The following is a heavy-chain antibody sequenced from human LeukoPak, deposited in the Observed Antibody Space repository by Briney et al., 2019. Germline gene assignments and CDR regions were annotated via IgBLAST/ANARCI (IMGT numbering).Heavy chain of an antibody. Sequence: ASVKVPCKASGYTFTSYDINWVRQATGQGLEWMGWMNPNSGNTGYAQKFQGRVTMTRNTSISTAYMELSSLRSEDTAVYYCARGRVLDFWSGYYKYYFDYWGQGTLVTVSS. J-gene: IGHJ4*02. V-gene: IGHV1-8*01. D-gene: IGHD3-3*01. CDR3: ARGRVLDFWSGYYKYYFDY. CDR2: MNPNSGNT. CDR1: GYTFTSYD.